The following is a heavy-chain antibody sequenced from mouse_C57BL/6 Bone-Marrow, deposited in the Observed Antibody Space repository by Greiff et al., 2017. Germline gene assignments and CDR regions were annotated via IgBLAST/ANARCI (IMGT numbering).Heavy chain of an antibody. D-gene: IGHD2-3*01. J-gene: IGHJ4*01. CDR2: IYPRSGNT. V-gene: IGHV1-81*01. CDR3: AKYDGYYVPYYYAMDY. CDR1: GYTFTSYG. Sequence: LQESGAELARPGASVKLSCTASGYTFTSYGISWVKQRTGQGLEWIGEIYPRSGNTYYNEKFKGKATLTADKSSSTAYMQLRSLTSEDSAVXFCAKYDGYYVPYYYAMDYWGQGTSVTVSS.